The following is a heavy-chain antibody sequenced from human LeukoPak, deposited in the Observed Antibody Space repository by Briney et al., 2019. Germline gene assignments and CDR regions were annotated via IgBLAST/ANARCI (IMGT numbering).Heavy chain of an antibody. Sequence: SETLSLTCTVSGGSISGYYWSWIRQPPGKGLEWIGEINHSGSTNYNPSLKSRVTISVDTSKNQFSLKLSSVTAADTAVYYCARHLRYCSSTSCYKTHFDYWGQGTLVTVSS. CDR1: GGSISGYY. CDR2: INHSGST. D-gene: IGHD2-2*01. J-gene: IGHJ4*02. CDR3: ARHLRYCSSTSCYKTHFDY. V-gene: IGHV4-34*01.